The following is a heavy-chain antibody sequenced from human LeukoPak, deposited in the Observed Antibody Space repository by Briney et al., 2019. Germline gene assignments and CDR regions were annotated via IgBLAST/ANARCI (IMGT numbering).Heavy chain of an antibody. CDR3: ARGPHYDRQRAFDI. CDR1: GGSFSGYY. CDR2: INHSGST. V-gene: IGHV4-34*01. D-gene: IGHD3-22*01. J-gene: IGHJ3*02. Sequence: SETLSLTCAVYGGSFSGYYWSWIRQPPGKGLEWIGEINHSGSTNYNPSLKSRVTISVDTSKNQFSLKLSSVTAADTAVYYCARGPHYDRQRAFDIWGQGTMVTVSS.